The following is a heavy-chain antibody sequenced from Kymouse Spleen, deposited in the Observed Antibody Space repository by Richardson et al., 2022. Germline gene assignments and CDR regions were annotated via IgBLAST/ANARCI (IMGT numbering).Heavy chain of an antibody. CDR2: IKQDGSEK. CDR1: GFTFSSYW. Sequence: EVQLVESGGGLVQPGGSLRLSCAASGFTFSSYWMSWVRQAPGKGLEWVANIKQDGSEKYYVDSVKGRFTISRDNAKNSLYLQMNSLRAEDTAVYYCARDRRYFDWPDYYYGMDVWGQGTTVTVSS. CDR3: ARDRRYFDWPDYYYGMDV. V-gene: IGHV3-7*01. J-gene: IGHJ6*02. D-gene: IGHD3-9*01.